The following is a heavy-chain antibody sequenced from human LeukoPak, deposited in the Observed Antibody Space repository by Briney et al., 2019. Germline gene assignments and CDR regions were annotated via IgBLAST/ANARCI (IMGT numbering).Heavy chain of an antibody. CDR1: GGTFSSYA. V-gene: IGHV1-69*06. D-gene: IGHD2-15*01. J-gene: IGHJ5*02. CDR2: IIPIFGTA. Sequence: SVKVSCKASGGTFSSYAISWVRQAPGQGLEWMGGIIPIFGTANYAQKFQGRVTITADKSTSTAYMELSRLRSDDTAVYYCARGDCSGGSCYGEDWFDPWGQGTLVTVSS. CDR3: ARGDCSGGSCYGEDWFDP.